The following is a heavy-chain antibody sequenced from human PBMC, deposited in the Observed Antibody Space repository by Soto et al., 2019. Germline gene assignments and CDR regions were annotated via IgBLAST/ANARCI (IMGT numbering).Heavy chain of an antibody. J-gene: IGHJ3*02. Sequence: SETLSLTCTVSGGSISSYYWSWIRQPPGKGLEWIGYIYYSGSTNYNPSLKSRVTISVDTSKNQFSLKLSSVTAADTAEYYCARDRGWELLDAFDIWGQGTMVT. CDR1: GGSISSYY. V-gene: IGHV4-59*01. CDR2: IYYSGST. D-gene: IGHD1-26*01. CDR3: ARDRGWELLDAFDI.